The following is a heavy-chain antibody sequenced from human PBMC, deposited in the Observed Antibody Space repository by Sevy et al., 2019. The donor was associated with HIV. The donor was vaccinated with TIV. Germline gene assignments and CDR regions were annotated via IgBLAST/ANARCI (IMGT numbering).Heavy chain of an antibody. V-gene: IGHV6-1*01. CDR1: GDSVSSNSAA. CDR2: TYYRSKWYN. J-gene: IGHJ5*02. Sequence: QSQTLSLTCAISGDSVSSNSAAWNWIRQSPSRGLEWLGRTYYRSKWYNVYAVSVKSRITINPDTSKNQFSLQLNSVTPEDTAVYYCAREKGDSSPRARWFDPWGQGTLVTVSS. CDR3: AREKGDSSPRARWFDP. D-gene: IGHD6-13*01.